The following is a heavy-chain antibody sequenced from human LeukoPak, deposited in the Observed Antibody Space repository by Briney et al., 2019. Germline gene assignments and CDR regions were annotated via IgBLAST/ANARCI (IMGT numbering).Heavy chain of an antibody. CDR3: ATGSGSYYSH. V-gene: IGHV3-30*04. J-gene: IGHJ4*02. CDR2: AHNDGDTK. D-gene: IGHD3-22*01. Sequence: GGSLRLSCAASGFTFTDYAFHWVRQAPGKGLEWVAVAHNDGDTKYYADSVRGRFTISRDNSKNTLHLQMSSLRAEDTAVYYCATGSGSYYSHWGQGTLVTVSS. CDR1: GFTFTDYA.